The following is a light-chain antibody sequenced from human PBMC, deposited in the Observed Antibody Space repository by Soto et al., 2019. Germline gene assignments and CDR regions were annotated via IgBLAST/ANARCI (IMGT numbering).Light chain of an antibody. CDR2: DNT. J-gene: IGLJ1*01. V-gene: IGLV1-51*01. CDR3: GSWDTSLSAGV. Sequence: QSVLTQPPSVSAAPGQKVTISCSGSRSNIGKNFISWYQQLPGTAPKLLIYDNTQRPLGIPDRFSASKSGTSGTLDITGLQTGDEADYYCGSWDTSLSAGVFGTGTKVTVL. CDR1: RSNIGKNF.